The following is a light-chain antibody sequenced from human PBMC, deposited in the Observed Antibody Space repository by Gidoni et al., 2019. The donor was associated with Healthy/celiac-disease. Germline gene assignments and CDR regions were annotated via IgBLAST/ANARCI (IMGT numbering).Light chain of an antibody. CDR3: AAWDESLSGRVV. Sequence: QSVLTQPPSASGTAGQRVTISCSGSSSNIGSTDVYWYQQLPGTAPKLLIYLNNQRPSGVPDRFSGSKSGTSASLAISGLRSEDEADYYCAAWDESLSGRVVFGGGTKLTVL. V-gene: IGLV1-47*01. CDR2: LNN. J-gene: IGLJ2*01. CDR1: SSNIGSTD.